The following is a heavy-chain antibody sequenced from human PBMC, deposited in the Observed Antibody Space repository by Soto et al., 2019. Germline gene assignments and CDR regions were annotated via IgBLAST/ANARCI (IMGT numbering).Heavy chain of an antibody. Sequence: SVKVSCKASGGTFSSYAISWVRQAPGQGLEWMGGIIPIFGTANYAQKFQGRVTITADESTSTAYMELSSLRSEDTAVYYCARVGSVVPAAIGRWYYYGMDVWGQGTTVTV. J-gene: IGHJ6*02. CDR3: ARVGSVVPAAIGRWYYYGMDV. D-gene: IGHD2-2*01. CDR1: GGTFSSYA. V-gene: IGHV1-69*13. CDR2: IIPIFGTA.